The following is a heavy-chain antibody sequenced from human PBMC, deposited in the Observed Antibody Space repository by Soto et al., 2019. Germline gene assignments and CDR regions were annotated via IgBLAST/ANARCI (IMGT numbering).Heavy chain of an antibody. CDR3: AKDRRPNYYYGMDV. J-gene: IGHJ6*02. V-gene: IGHV3-30*18. CDR1: GFTFRSYG. Sequence: QVQLVESGGGVVQPGRSLRLSCAASGFTFRSYGMHWVRQAPGKGLEWVAVISYDGSNKYYADSVKGRFTISRDNSKNTLYLQMNSRRAEDTAVYYCAKDRRPNYYYGMDVWGQWTTVTVSS. D-gene: IGHD6-25*01. CDR2: ISYDGSNK.